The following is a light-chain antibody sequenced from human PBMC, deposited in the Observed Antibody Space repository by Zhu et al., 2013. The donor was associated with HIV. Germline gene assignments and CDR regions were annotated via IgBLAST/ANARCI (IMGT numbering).Light chain of an antibody. CDR2: ATS. Sequence: DIQMTQSPSSVSASVGDRVTITCRASQGVSTWLAWYQQKPGKAPNLLIYATSSLQSGVPSRFSGSGSETDFTLTISSLQPEDFAVYYCQQYNDWPLTFGGGTKVELK. J-gene: IGKJ4*01. V-gene: IGKV1-12*01. CDR1: QGVSTW. CDR3: QQYNDWPLT.